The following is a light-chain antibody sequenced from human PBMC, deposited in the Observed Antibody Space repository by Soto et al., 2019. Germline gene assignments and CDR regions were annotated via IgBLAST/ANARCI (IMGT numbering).Light chain of an antibody. J-gene: IGLJ2*01. V-gene: IGLV2-23*02. CDR2: EVT. Sequence: QSALTQPASVSGSPGQSITISCTGTSSDVGNYNLVSWYQHHPGNAPKLMIYEVTKRPSGFSNRFSGSKSGNTASLTISGLQAEDEADYYCCSYAGSSTLVFGGGTKLTVL. CDR3: CSYAGSSTLV. CDR1: SSDVGNYNL.